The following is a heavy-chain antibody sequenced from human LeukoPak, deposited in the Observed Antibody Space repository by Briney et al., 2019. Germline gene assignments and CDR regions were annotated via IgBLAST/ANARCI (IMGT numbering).Heavy chain of an antibody. CDR3: AKIGGSAGSFDY. V-gene: IGHV3-23*01. D-gene: IGHD6-13*01. Sequence: GGSLRLSCAASGFSLSNYWMNWVRQAPGKGLEWVSAISGSGGSTYYADSVKGRFTISRDNSKNTLYLQMNSLRAEDTAVYYCAKIGGSAGSFDYWGQGTLVTVSS. J-gene: IGHJ4*02. CDR2: ISGSGGST. CDR1: GFSLSNYW.